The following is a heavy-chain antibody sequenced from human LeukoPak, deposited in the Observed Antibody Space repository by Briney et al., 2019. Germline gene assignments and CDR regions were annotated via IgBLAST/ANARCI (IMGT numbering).Heavy chain of an antibody. V-gene: IGHV4-61*02. D-gene: IGHD2-15*01. CDR3: ARDHGYCSGGSCYSFSAGLSDTNN. CDR1: GGSISSGTYS. Sequence: SETLSLTCIVSGGSISSGTYSLTWIRQPAGKGLEWIGRIYTSGSTNHNPSLKSRVTISVDTSKNQFSLKLSSVTAADTAVYYCARDHGYCSGGSCYSFSAGLSDTNNWGQGTLVTVSS. CDR2: IYTSGST. J-gene: IGHJ4*02.